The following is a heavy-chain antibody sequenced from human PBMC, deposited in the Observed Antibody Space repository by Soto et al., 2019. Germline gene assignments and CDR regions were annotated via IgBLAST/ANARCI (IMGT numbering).Heavy chain of an antibody. CDR3: ACFAGPFDGRWLEHD. D-gene: IGHD5-12*01. CDR1: GFTFSDYA. Sequence: GGSLRLSCAASGFTFSDYAIIWIRQVPGKGLQWVSGLYGNGGGVHYADSVKGRFTISRDNSAYSAYLQMNNLRVEDTAVYYCACFAGPFDGRWLEHDWGQRTVVTVSS. J-gene: IGHJ4*02. CDR2: LYGNGGGV. V-gene: IGHV3-23*01.